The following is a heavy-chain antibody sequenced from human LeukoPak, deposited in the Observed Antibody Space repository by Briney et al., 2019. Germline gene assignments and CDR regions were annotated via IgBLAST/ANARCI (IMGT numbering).Heavy chain of an antibody. CDR2: IGRKAYGGTT. CDR1: GLTLGDLV. J-gene: IGHJ3*02. V-gene: IGHV3-49*03. CDR3: GCSYGRPFDI. D-gene: IGHD5-18*01. Sequence: GESLSLSCAVSGLTLGDLVMNWFRQAPGKGLEWVGFIGRKAYGGTTEYAASGKGRFTISRDDSKSIAYLQMNSLKTEDTAVYYCGCSYGRPFDIWGEGTMVTVSS.